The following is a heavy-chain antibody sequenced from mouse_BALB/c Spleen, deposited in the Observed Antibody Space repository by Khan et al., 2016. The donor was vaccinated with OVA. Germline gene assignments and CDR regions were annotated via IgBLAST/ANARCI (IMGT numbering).Heavy chain of an antibody. CDR3: ASMGDYGYDAWFAY. Sequence: VQLQQSGAELVKPGASVKISCKATGYTISSSWIEWIKQRPGQGLEWIGGILPGSDSTNYNEKFKGKATFTADTSSNTVYMQLSSLTSEDSAVXYCASMGDYGYDAWFAYWGQGTLVTVSA. D-gene: IGHD2-2*01. CDR2: ILPGSDST. J-gene: IGHJ3*01. V-gene: IGHV1-9*01. CDR1: GYTISSSW.